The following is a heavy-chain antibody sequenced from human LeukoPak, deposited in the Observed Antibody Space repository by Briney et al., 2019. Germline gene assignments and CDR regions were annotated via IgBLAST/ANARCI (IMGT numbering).Heavy chain of an antibody. V-gene: IGHV3-21*01. J-gene: IGHJ4*02. CDR1: GFTFSSYS. D-gene: IGHD6-13*01. CDR2: ISSSSTYI. Sequence: GGSLRLSCAVSGFTFSSYSMYWVRQAPGEGLEWVSSISSSSTYIYYADSVKGRFTISRDDAKNSLYLQMNSLRAEDTAVYYCARDTWTPIAAAASYWGQGTLVTVSS. CDR3: ARDTWTPIAAAASY.